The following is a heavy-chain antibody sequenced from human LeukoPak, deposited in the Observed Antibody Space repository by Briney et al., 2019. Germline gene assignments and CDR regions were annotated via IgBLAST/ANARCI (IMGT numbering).Heavy chain of an antibody. CDR3: ANRISPGY. J-gene: IGHJ4*02. CDR2: ISSSSSYI. V-gene: IGHV3-21*01. Sequence: GGSLRLSCAASGFTVRNHGMHWVRQAPGKGLEWVSSISSSSSYIYYADSVKGRFTISRDNAKNSLYLQMNSLRAEDTAVYCCANRISPGYWGQGTLVNVSS. D-gene: IGHD2/OR15-2a*01. CDR1: GFTVRNHG.